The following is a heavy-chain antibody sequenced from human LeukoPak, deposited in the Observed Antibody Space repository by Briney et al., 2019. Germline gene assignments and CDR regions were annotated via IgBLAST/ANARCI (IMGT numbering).Heavy chain of an antibody. CDR1: GGSFSGYY. CDR3: ARLWRIAAAGYYFDY. Sequence: PSETLSLTCAVYGGSFSGYYWSWIRQPPGKGLEWIGEINHSGSTNYNPSLKSRVTISVDTSKNQFSLKLSSVTAADTAVYYCARLWRIAAAGYYFDYWGQGTLVTVSS. CDR2: INHSGST. J-gene: IGHJ4*02. V-gene: IGHV4-34*01. D-gene: IGHD6-13*01.